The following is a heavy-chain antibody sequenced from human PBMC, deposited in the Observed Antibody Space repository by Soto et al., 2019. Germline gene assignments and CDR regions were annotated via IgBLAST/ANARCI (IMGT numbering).Heavy chain of an antibody. CDR2: ISYDGSNK. CDR3: ARDTTYSIVATIPFDY. CDR1: GFTFSSYA. J-gene: IGHJ4*02. Sequence: GGSLRLSCAASGFTFSSYAMHWVRQAPGKGLEWVAVISYDGSNKYYADSVKGRFTISRDNSKNTLYLQMNSLRAEDTAVYYCARDTTYSIVATIPFDYWGQGTLVTVSS. D-gene: IGHD5-12*01. V-gene: IGHV3-30-3*01.